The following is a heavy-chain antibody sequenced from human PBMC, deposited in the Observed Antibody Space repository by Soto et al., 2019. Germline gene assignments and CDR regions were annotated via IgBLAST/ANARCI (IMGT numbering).Heavy chain of an antibody. Sequence: SETLSLTCTVSGVSISSYYWSWIRQPPGKGLEWIGYIYYSGSTNYNPSLKSRVTISVDTSKNQFSLKLSSVTAADTAVYYCARRYGSSFDYWGQGTLVTVSS. CDR3: ARRYGSSFDY. CDR1: GVSISSYY. CDR2: IYYSGST. D-gene: IGHD6-13*01. J-gene: IGHJ4*02. V-gene: IGHV4-59*08.